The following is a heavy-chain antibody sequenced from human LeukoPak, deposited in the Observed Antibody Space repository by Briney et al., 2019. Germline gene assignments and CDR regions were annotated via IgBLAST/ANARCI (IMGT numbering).Heavy chain of an antibody. CDR3: ARDAGDCGGDCPRWFDP. J-gene: IGHJ5*02. V-gene: IGHV3-74*01. CDR2: INPDGTST. D-gene: IGHD2-21*02. CDR1: GFTFSSYW. Sequence: GGSLRLSCAASGFTFSSYWMHWVRQAPGEGLVWVSRINPDGTSTNYADSVKGRFTISRDNAKNTVDLQMNSLRGEDTAVYYCARDAGDCGGDCPRWFDPWGQGTLVTVSS.